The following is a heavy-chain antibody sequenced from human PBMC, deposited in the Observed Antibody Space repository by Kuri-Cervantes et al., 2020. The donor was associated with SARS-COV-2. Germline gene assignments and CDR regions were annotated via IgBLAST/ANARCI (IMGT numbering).Heavy chain of an antibody. CDR1: VYTFTSYY. D-gene: IGHD4-17*01. J-gene: IGHJ4*02. CDR2: INPSGGST. Sequence: ASVKVSCKASVYTFTSYYMHWVRQAPGQGLEWMGIINPSGGSTSYAQKFQGRVTMTRDTSTSTVYMELSSLRSEDTAVYYCARSPSNCDYDGWFDYWGQGTLVTVSS. V-gene: IGHV1-46*01. CDR3: ARSPSNCDYDGWFDY.